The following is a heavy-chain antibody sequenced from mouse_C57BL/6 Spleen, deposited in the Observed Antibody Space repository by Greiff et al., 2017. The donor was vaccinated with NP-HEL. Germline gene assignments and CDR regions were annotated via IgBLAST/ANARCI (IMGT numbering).Heavy chain of an antibody. CDR3: ARGYSNYAMDY. CDR1: GYTFTSYG. Sequence: QVQLKQSGAELARPGASVKLSCKASGYTFTSYGISWVKQRTGQGLEWIGEIYPRSGNTYYNEKFKGKATLTADKSSSTAYMELRSLTSEDSAVYYCARGYSNYAMDYWGQGTSVTVSS. D-gene: IGHD2-5*01. CDR2: IYPRSGNT. V-gene: IGHV1-81*01. J-gene: IGHJ4*01.